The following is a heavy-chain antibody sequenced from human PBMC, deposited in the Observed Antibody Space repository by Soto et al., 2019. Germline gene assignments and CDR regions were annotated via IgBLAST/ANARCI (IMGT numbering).Heavy chain of an antibody. D-gene: IGHD7-27*01. CDR2: ISSSSSYI. V-gene: IGHV3-21*01. CDR3: ARDRGILLGIPDAFDI. J-gene: IGHJ3*02. CDR1: GFTFSSYS. Sequence: GGSLRLSCAASGFTFSSYSMNWVRQAPGKGLEWVSSISSSSSYIYYADSVKGRFTISRDNAKNSLYLQMNSLRAEDMAVYYCARDRGILLGIPDAFDIWGQGTMVTVSS.